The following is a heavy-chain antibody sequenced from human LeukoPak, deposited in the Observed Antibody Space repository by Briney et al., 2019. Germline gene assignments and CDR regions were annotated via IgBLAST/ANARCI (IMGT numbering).Heavy chain of an antibody. D-gene: IGHD3-9*01. V-gene: IGHV3-66*03. Sequence: PGGSLRLFCAASGFIVSRNYMSWVRQATGKGLEWVSDIYRCCSTLFTDSVKGRFTISRDNSKITVYRQLNSLRAGDTAVYYCARVLPKYFDFLTGFYYCYGMDVWGQGTTVTVSS. CDR2: IYRCCST. CDR1: GFIVSRNY. CDR3: ARVLPKYFDFLTGFYYCYGMDV. J-gene: IGHJ6*01.